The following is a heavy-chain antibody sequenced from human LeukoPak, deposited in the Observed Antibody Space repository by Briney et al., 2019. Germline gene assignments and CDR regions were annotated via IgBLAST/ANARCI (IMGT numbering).Heavy chain of an antibody. J-gene: IGHJ4*02. CDR2: ISSSSSYI. CDR3: ARGGHCTSTTCPYSSGLFEN. V-gene: IGHV3-21*01. Sequence: GGSLRLSCAASGFTFSSYSMNWVRQAPGKGLEWVSSISSSSSYIYYADSVKGRFTISRDNAKNSLYLQMNSLRADDTAVYFCARGGHCTSTTCPYSSGLFENWGQGTKVTVSS. CDR1: GFTFSSYS. D-gene: IGHD2-2*01.